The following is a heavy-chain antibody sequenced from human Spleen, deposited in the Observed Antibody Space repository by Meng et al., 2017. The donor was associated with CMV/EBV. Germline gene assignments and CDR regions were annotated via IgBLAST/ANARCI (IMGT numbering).Heavy chain of an antibody. CDR3: TTDNVVVVPDDVSASVDY. CDR2: IKSKSDGGTT. J-gene: IGHJ4*02. V-gene: IGHV3-15*01. Sequence: FSKAWMRWDRQTPGKGLEWVGSIKSKSDGGTTDYAAPVKGRFTISRDDSKNTLYLQMNSLKTEDTAVYYCTTDNVVVVPDDVSASVDYWGQGTLVTVSS. CDR1: FSKAW. D-gene: IGHD2-2*01.